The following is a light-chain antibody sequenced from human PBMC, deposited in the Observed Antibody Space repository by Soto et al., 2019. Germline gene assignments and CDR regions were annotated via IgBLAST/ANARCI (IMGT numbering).Light chain of an antibody. J-gene: IGLJ3*02. Sequence: QTVVTQEPSFSVSPGRTVTLTCGLSSGSVSTSYFPSWYQQTPGQAPRSLIYNTNIRSSGVPDRFSGSILGSKAALTITGAQADDESDYYCVLYMGSGISVFGGGTKLTVL. CDR1: SGSVSTSYF. CDR3: VLYMGSGISV. CDR2: NTN. V-gene: IGLV8-61*01.